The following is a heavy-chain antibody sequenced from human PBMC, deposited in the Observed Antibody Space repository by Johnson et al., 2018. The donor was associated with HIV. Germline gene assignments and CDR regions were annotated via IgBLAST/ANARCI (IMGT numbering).Heavy chain of an antibody. CDR2: IYSGGST. CDR3: TSIPPPKLDGAFDI. V-gene: IGHV3-66*01. CDR1: GFTVSSNY. J-gene: IGHJ3*02. Sequence: VQLVESGGGLVQPGGSLRLSCAASGFTVSSNYMSWVRQAPGKGLEWVSVIYSGGSTYYADSVKGRFTISRDNSKNTLYLQMNSLRVEDTAEYYCTSIPPPKLDGAFDIWGQGTMVTVSS. D-gene: IGHD5-24*01.